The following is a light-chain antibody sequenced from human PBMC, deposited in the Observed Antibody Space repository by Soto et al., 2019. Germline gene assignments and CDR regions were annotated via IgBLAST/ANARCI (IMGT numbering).Light chain of an antibody. CDR2: AAS. V-gene: IGKV3-20*01. Sequence: EIVLTQSPGTLSLSPGERATLSCRASQSVSINFLAWYQQKPGQAPRLLIYAASSRATGIPDRFSGSGSGTDFTLTISRLEPEDVALYYCQQYGTSPLTFGGGTKVDIK. J-gene: IGKJ4*01. CDR1: QSVSINF. CDR3: QQYGTSPLT.